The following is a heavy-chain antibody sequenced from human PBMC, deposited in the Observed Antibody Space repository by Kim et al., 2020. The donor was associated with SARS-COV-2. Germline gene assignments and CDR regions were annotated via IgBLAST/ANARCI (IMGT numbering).Heavy chain of an antibody. CDR1: AFTCNTYT. J-gene: IGHJ3*02. V-gene: IGHV3-21*01. Sequence: GGSLRLSCAASAFTCNTYTMAWVRQAPEKGLEWVSSINYNSRYIDYADSVKGRFSISRDNAKNSLYLQFNSLRVEATAVYFCARTVLPLGSDVFDIWGHGTMVTVSS. CDR3: ARTVLPLGSDVFDI. CDR2: INYNSRYI. D-gene: IGHD6-25*01.